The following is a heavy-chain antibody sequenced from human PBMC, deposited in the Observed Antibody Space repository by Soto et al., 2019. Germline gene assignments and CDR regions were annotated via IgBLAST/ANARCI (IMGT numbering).Heavy chain of an antibody. J-gene: IGHJ4*02. Sequence: QVQLQQWGAGLLKPSETLSLTCAVYGGSFSGYYWSWIRQPPGKGLEWIGEINHSGSTNYNPSLKSRVTISVDTSKHQFSLKLSSVTAADTAVYYCARGSLDSSGYYLPYFDYWGQGTLVTVSS. CDR3: ARGSLDSSGYYLPYFDY. CDR1: GGSFSGYY. D-gene: IGHD3-22*01. V-gene: IGHV4-34*01. CDR2: INHSGST.